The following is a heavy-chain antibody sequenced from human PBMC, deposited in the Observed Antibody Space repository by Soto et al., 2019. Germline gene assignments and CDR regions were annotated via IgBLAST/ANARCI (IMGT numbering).Heavy chain of an antibody. CDR2: INPNSGGT. D-gene: IGHD3-22*01. J-gene: IGHJ4*02. CDR1: GYTFTDYY. Sequence: QVQLVQSGAALKKPGASVKVSCKASGYTFTDYYVHWVRQAPGQGLEWMGWINPNSGGTKSAQKFQGRVTMTRDTSISTAYMELSRLRSDDTAVYYCARRKGDYYDSSGYHYYFDYWGQGTLVTVSS. CDR3: ARRKGDYYDSSGYHYYFDY. V-gene: IGHV1-2*02.